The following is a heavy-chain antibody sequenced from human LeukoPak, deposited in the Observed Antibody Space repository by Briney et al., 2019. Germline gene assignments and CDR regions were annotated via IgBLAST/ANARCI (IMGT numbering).Heavy chain of an antibody. Sequence: GGSLRLSCAASGFTFSSYWMSWVRQAPGEGLEWVANIKQDGSEKYYVDSVKGRFTISRDNAKNSLYLQMNSLRAEDTAVYYCAGWVATIRWGYYFDYWGQGTLVTVSS. CDR1: GFTFSSYW. J-gene: IGHJ4*02. V-gene: IGHV3-7*03. CDR2: IKQDGSEK. D-gene: IGHD5-12*01. CDR3: AGWVATIRWGYYFDY.